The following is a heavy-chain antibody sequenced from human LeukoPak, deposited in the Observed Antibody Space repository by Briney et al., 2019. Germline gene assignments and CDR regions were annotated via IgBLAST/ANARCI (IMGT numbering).Heavy chain of an antibody. Sequence: SETLSVTCTVSGGSISSGGYYWSWIRQHPAKGLEWLGYSDYSGSTYYNPSLKSRVTISVDTSKNQFSLKLSFVTAADTAVYYCARDGYYGSGKFHPWGQGTLVTVSS. CDR2: SDYSGST. V-gene: IGHV4-31*03. J-gene: IGHJ5*02. D-gene: IGHD3-10*01. CDR1: GGSISSGGYY. CDR3: ARDGYYGSGKFHP.